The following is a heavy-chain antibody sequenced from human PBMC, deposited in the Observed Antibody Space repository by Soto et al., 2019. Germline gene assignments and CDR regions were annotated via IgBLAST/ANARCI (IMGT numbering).Heavy chain of an antibody. D-gene: IGHD3-10*01. V-gene: IGHV3-53*02. CDR2: IYSGGST. CDR1: GFTVSSNY. Sequence: EVQLVETGGGLIQPGGSLRLSCAASGFTVSSNYMSWVRQAPGKGLEWVSVIYSGGSTYYADSVKGRFTISRDNSKNTLYLQMNSLRAEDTAVYYCASFGELLLPLGAFDIWGQGTMVTVSS. CDR3: ASFGELLLPLGAFDI. J-gene: IGHJ3*02.